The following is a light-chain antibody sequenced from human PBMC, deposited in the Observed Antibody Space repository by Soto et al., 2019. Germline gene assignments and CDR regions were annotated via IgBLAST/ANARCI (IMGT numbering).Light chain of an antibody. Sequence: QSALTQPASVSGSPGQSITISCTGTSSDVGGYNYVSWYQQHPGKAPKLMIYEVSHRPSGVSNRFSGSKSGNTASLTISGLHAEDDADYYCCSDTSLSARVFGGGTKLTVL. CDR3: CSDTSLSARV. V-gene: IGLV2-14*01. CDR1: SSDVGGYNY. CDR2: EVS. J-gene: IGLJ3*02.